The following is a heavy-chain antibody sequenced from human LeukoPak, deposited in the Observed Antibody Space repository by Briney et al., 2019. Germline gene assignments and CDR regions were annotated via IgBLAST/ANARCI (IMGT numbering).Heavy chain of an antibody. D-gene: IGHD6-13*01. V-gene: IGHV3-74*01. CDR2: IIGDGSLI. CDR3: ARDSSSWYPFDY. CDR1: GFTFSNSW. Sequence: GGSLRLSCAASGFTFSNSWMHWVRQDPGKGLVYVSSIIGDGSLIHYADSVKGRFTVSRDNAKNTLYLQMNSLRAEDTAVYYCARDSSSWYPFDYWGQGTLVTVSS. J-gene: IGHJ4*02.